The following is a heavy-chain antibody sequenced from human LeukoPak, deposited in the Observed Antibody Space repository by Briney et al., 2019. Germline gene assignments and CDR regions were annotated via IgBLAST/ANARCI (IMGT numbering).Heavy chain of an antibody. J-gene: IGHJ3*02. CDR2: ISGGGGNT. Sequence: GGSLRLSCAASKFAFSSYAMSWVRQAPGKGLEWVSAISGGGGNTYYADSVKGRFTISRDNSKNTLYLQMNSLRAEDTAVYYCGKNRYTGSLSPFDIWGQGTMVTVSS. D-gene: IGHD1-26*01. V-gene: IGHV3-23*01. CDR3: GKNRYTGSLSPFDI. CDR1: KFAFSSYA.